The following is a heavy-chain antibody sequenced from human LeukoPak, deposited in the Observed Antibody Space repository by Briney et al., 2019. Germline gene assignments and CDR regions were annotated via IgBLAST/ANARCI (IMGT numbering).Heavy chain of an antibody. J-gene: IGHJ2*01. CDR1: GGSISSNNYY. CDR2: IYYSGST. D-gene: IGHD3-10*01. CDR3: ARIYYSDWYFDL. Sequence: SETLSLTCTVSGGSISSNNYYWGWIRQPPGKGLEWIGSIYYSGSTYYNPSLKSRVTISVDTSKNQFSLKLSSVTAADTAVYYCARIYYSDWYFDLWGRGTLVTVSS. V-gene: IGHV4-39*07.